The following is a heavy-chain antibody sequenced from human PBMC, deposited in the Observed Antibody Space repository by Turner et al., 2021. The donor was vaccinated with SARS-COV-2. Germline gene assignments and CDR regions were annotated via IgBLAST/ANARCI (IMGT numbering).Heavy chain of an antibody. CDR2: IYNRGNT. CDR3: AGSSTSSNRFDY. J-gene: IGHJ4*02. D-gene: IGHD6-13*01. CDR1: GGSISSGGYY. Sequence: QMQLQESGPGLVKPSQTLSLNCTVSGGSISSGGYYWSWIRQHPGKGLEWIGYIYNRGNTYYPPSLRSRVTMSVNSSKNQFSLKLSSVTAAGTAVYFGAGSSTSSNRFDYWGQGTLVTLSS. V-gene: IGHV4-31*03.